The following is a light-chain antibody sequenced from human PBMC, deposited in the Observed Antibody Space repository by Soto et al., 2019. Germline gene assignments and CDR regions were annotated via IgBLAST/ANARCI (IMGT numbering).Light chain of an antibody. CDR2: DVS. V-gene: IGLV2-18*02. CDR1: SSDVGSYNR. J-gene: IGLJ1*01. Sequence: QSALTQPPSVSGSPGQSVTISCTGTSSDVGSYNRVSWYQQPPGTAPKLMIYDVSNRPSGVPDRFSGSRSGNTASPTISGLQAEDEADYYCSSYTSSRTYVFGTGTKVTVL. CDR3: SSYTSSRTYV.